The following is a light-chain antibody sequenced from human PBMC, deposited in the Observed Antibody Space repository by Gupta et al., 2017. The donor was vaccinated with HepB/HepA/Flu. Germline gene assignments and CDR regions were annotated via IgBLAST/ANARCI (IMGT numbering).Light chain of an antibody. J-gene: IGKJ4*01. V-gene: IGKV3-11*01. CDR3: QQRSNWPLT. Sequence: EIVLTQSPATLSLSPGERATVSCRASQSVSSYLVWYQQKPGQAPRLLIYDVSNRATGIPARFSGSGSGTDFTLTINSLEPEDFAVYYCQQRSNWPLTFGGGTKVEIK. CDR1: QSVSSY. CDR2: DVS.